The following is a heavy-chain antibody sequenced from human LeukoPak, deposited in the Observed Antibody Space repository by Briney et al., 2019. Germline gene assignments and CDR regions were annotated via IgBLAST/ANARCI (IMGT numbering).Heavy chain of an antibody. D-gene: IGHD3-9*01. CDR2: ISGSGVST. Sequence: TGGSLRLSCAASGFTFSYYAMSWVRQAPGKGLEWVSAISGSGVSTYYADSVKGRFTISRDNSKNTLYVQMNSLRAEDTAVYYCAKDRVYPWYYDILTGYYSADRTFDPWGQGTLVTVSS. CDR3: AKDRVYPWYYDILTGYYSADRTFDP. CDR1: GFTFSYYA. V-gene: IGHV3-23*01. J-gene: IGHJ5*02.